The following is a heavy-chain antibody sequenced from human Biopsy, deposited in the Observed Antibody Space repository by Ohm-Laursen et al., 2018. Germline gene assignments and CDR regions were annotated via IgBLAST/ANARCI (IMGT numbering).Heavy chain of an antibody. CDR1: GDSISGYY. J-gene: IGHJ4*02. CDR2: ILSTGST. CDR3: ARVVGAATGFDS. Sequence: SDTLSLTCAVSGDSISGYYWNWIRQPPGKRLEWIGYILSTGSTDYNPSLQSRVSISLDLSTDQFSLKVDSVTAADTAVYYCARVVGAATGFDSWGRGTPVIVPS. V-gene: IGHV4-59*07. D-gene: IGHD1-26*01.